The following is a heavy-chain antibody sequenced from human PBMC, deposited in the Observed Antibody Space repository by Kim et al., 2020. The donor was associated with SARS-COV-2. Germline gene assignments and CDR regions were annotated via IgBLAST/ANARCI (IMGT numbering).Heavy chain of an antibody. CDR3: ASDIAPYNNGWIYYYYG. J-gene: IGHJ6*01. D-gene: IGHD3-10*01. CDR1: GFTFSSYG. V-gene: IGHV3-30*04. Sequence: GGSLRLSCAASGFTFSSYGMHWVRQAPGKGLEWVAVISYDGSNKNYVDSVKGRFTISSDNSKNTLYLQMNSPRAKATDAYYCASDIAPYNNGWIYYYYG. CDR2: ISYDGSNK.